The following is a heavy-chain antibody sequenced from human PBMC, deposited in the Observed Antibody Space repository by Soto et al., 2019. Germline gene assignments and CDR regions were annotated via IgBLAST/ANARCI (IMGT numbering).Heavy chain of an antibody. J-gene: IGHJ5*02. D-gene: IGHD3-22*01. V-gene: IGHV4-39*01. CDR3: ARQTQYYYDSSGYHDMANWFDP. Sequence: SETLSLTCTVSGGSIGSSSYYWGWIRQPPGKGLEWIGSIYYSGSTYYNPSLKSRVTISVDTSKNQFSLRLSSVTAADTAVYYCARQTQYYYDSSGYHDMANWFDPWGQGTLVTVSS. CDR2: IYYSGST. CDR1: GGSIGSSSYY.